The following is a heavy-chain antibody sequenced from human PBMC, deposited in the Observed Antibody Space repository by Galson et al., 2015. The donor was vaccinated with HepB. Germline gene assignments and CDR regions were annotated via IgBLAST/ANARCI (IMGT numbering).Heavy chain of an antibody. J-gene: IGHJ4*02. CDR1: GYTFSSYV. V-gene: IGHV1-3*01. Sequence: SVKVSCKASGYTFSSYVIHWVRQAPGQRLEWMGWINAGNGDTKYSQKFQGRSAIIRDTSASTIYMELSSLRAEDTAVYYCARAYRLRGYAYGSAPDYWGQGTLVTVSS. CDR2: INAGNGDT. D-gene: IGHD5-18*01. CDR3: ARAYRLRGYAYGSAPDY.